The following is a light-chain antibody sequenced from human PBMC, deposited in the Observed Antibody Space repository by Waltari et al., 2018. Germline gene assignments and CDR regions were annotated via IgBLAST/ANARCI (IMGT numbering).Light chain of an antibody. Sequence: DIVLTQSPATLSLSPGERATLSCRASQCVGSSLAWYQQTPGLAPRLLIYATFNRATGIPARFSGSGSVTDFTLTISSLEPEDFAVYFCQQGRSWPPVTFGQGTRLEIK. CDR2: ATF. CDR1: QCVGSS. J-gene: IGKJ5*01. V-gene: IGKV3-11*01. CDR3: QQGRSWPPVT.